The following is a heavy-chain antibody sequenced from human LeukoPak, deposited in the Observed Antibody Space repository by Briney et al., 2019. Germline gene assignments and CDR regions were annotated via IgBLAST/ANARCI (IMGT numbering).Heavy chain of an antibody. CDR1: GFTVSSNY. D-gene: IGHD3-22*01. J-gene: IGHJ4*02. CDR3: ARGDYYDSSGTFDY. V-gene: IGHV3-11*04. CDR2: ISSSGSTI. Sequence: GGSLRLSCAASGFTVSSNYMSWIRQAPGKGLEWISYISSSGSTIYYVDSVKGRFTISRDNAKNALYLQMNSLRAEDTAVYYCARGDYYDSSGTFDYWGQGTLVTISS.